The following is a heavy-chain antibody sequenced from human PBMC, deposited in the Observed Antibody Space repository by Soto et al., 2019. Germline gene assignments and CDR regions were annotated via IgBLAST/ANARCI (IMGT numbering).Heavy chain of an antibody. CDR1: GFTFSSYG. CDR2: IWYDGSNK. CDR3: ARGTILGVVISSMDV. Sequence: QVQLVESGGGVVQPGRSLRLSCAESGFTFSSYGMHWVRHAPGKGLEWVAVIWYDGSNKYYADSVTGRFTISRDNSKNTLYLQMNSLRAEDTAVYYCARGTILGVVISSMDVWGKGTTVTVSS. J-gene: IGHJ6*03. D-gene: IGHD3-3*01. V-gene: IGHV3-33*01.